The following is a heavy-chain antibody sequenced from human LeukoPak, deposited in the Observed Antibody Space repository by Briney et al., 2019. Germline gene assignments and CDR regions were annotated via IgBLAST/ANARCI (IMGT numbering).Heavy chain of an antibody. J-gene: IGHJ6*02. CDR2: FYSGGST. V-gene: IGHV3-53*01. CDR3: ARDTVTTFRFRDYYYYGMDV. D-gene: IGHD4-17*01. Sequence: GGSLRLSCAASGFTVSTNYMNWVRQAPGKGLECVSVFYSGGSTYYADSVKGRFTISRDNSKNTLYLQMNSLRAEDTAVYYCARDTVTTFRFRDYYYYGMDVWGQGTTVTVSS. CDR1: GFTVSTNY.